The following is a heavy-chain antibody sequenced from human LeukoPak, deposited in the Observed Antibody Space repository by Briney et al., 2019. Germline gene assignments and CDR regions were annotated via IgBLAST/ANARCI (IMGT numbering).Heavy chain of an antibody. J-gene: IGHJ3*02. CDR1: GFTFSSYS. V-gene: IGHV3-53*01. Sequence: GGSLRLSCAASGFTFSSYSMNWVRQAPGKGLEWVSVIYSGSNIHYTESVKGRFTISRDNSRNTLYLQMNSLRVEDTAVYYCARNLGATGPHDAFDIWGQGTMATVSS. CDR3: ARNLGATGPHDAFDI. CDR2: IYSGSNI. D-gene: IGHD1-26*01.